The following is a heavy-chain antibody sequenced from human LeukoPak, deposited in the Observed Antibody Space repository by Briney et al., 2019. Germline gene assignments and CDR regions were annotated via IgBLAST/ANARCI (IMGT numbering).Heavy chain of an antibody. J-gene: IGHJ4*02. CDR2: ISAYSGNT. D-gene: IGHD3-10*01. CDR1: GYTFTTYA. Sequence: ASVKVSCKASGYTFTTYAISWVRQAPGQGLEWMGWISAYSGNTNYAQKLQGRVTTTTDTSTSTAYMELRSLRSDDTAVYYCARDPRAGEFDYWGQGTLVTVSS. V-gene: IGHV1-18*01. CDR3: ARDPRAGEFDY.